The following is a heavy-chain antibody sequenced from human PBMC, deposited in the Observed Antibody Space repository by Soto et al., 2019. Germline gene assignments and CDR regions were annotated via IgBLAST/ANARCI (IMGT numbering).Heavy chain of an antibody. J-gene: IGHJ6*02. CDR2: ISGSGGST. CDR1: GFTFSSYA. D-gene: IGHD6-19*01. V-gene: IGHV3-23*01. Sequence: EVQLLESGGGLVQPGGSLRLSCAASGFTFSSYAMSWVRQAPGKGLELVSAISGSGGSTYYADSVKGRFTISRDNSKNTLYLLMNSLRAEDTAIYYCAKDRPNGNQWLVPIYYYGMDVWGQGNTVNVSS. CDR3: AKDRPNGNQWLVPIYYYGMDV.